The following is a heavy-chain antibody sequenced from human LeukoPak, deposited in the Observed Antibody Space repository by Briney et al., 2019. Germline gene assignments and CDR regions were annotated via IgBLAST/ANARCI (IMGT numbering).Heavy chain of an antibody. CDR2: IYYSGST. CDR1: GGSISSYY. CDR3: ARGLWLPDI. J-gene: IGHJ3*02. D-gene: IGHD5-18*01. Sequence: SETLSLTCTVSGGSISSYYWSWIRQPPGKGLEWIGYIYYSGSTNYNPSLKSRVTISVDTSKNQFSLKLSSVTAADTAVYYCARGLWLPDIWGRGTMVTVSS. V-gene: IGHV4-59*01.